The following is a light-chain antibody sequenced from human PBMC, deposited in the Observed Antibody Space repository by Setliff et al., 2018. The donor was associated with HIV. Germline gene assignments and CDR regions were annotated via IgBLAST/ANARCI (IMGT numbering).Light chain of an antibody. CDR1: QSIDSY. J-gene: IGKJ4*01. CDR2: AAS. Sequence: DIQMTQSPSSLSASVGDRVSITCRASQSIDSYLNWYQQKTGKAPKLLIYAASSLQSGVPPRFSGSGSGTDFTLTINSLQPEDFATYYCQQGYNTPLTFGGGTKVDIK. CDR3: QQGYNTPLT. V-gene: IGKV1-39*01.